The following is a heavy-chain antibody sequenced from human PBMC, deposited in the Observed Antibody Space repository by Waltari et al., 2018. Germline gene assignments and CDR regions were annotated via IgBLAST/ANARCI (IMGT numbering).Heavy chain of an antibody. J-gene: IGHJ6*02. CDR3: AKVRGSFYYYYDMDV. CDR2: ISWNSGSI. Sequence: EVQLVESGGGLGQPGRSLSLSCAASGFTFDDSALHWVRPAPGKGLEWVAGISWNSGSIGYADSVKGRFTISRDNAKNSLYLQMNSLRAEDTALYYCAKVRGSFYYYYDMDVWGQGTTVTVSS. V-gene: IGHV3-9*01. CDR1: GFTFDDSA. D-gene: IGHD5-12*01.